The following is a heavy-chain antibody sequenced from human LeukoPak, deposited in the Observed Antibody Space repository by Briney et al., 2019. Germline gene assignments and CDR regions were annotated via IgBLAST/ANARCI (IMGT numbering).Heavy chain of an antibody. CDR2: MNPNSGNT. V-gene: IGHV1-8*01. CDR3: ARDEGSSWYSYYYYGMDV. Sequence: GASVKVSCKASGYTFTSYDINWVRQAAGQGLEWMGWMNPNSGNTGYAQKFQGRVTMTRNTSITTAYMELSSLRSEDTAVYYCARDEGSSWYSYYYYGMDVWGQGTTVTVSS. D-gene: IGHD6-13*01. CDR1: GYTFTSYD. J-gene: IGHJ6*02.